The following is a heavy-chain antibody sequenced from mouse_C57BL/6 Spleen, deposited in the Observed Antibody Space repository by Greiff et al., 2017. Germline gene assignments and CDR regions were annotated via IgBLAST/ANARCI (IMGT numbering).Heavy chain of an antibody. J-gene: IGHJ3*01. Sequence: QVQLQQPGAELVRPGSSVKLSCKASGYTFTSYWMDWVKQRPGQGLEWIGNIYPSDSETHYNQKFKDQATLTVDKSSSTAYMQLSSLTSEDSAVYYCAREGGSSLFAYWGQGTLVTVSA. D-gene: IGHD1-1*01. V-gene: IGHV1-61*01. CDR3: AREGGSSLFAY. CDR2: IYPSDSET. CDR1: GYTFTSYW.